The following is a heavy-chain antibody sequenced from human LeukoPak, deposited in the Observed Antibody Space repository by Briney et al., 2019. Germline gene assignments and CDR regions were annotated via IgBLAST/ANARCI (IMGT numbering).Heavy chain of an antibody. Sequence: GGSLRLSCAASGFSFSSYWMRWVRHVPGKGLVWVSRINPGGSSTAYADSVKGRFTISRDNAKNTLYLQMNSLRAEDTAVYYCARSNQADDYWGQGTLVTVSS. V-gene: IGHV3-74*01. CDR1: GFSFSSYW. J-gene: IGHJ4*02. CDR2: INPGGSST. D-gene: IGHD4-11*01. CDR3: ARSNQADDY.